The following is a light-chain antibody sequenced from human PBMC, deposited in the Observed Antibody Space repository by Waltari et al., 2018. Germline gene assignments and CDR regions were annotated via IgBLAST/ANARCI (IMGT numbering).Light chain of an antibody. V-gene: IGLV2-11*01. Sequence: QSALTQPRSVSGSPGQSVTVSCTGTSTNVGTYKYISWYQHHPGRAPKLLIFDANKRPSGVPDRCSGSKSDNTASLTISVLRPEDEAYYYCCSSVVSYTVVFGGGTKVTVL. CDR1: STNVGTYKY. CDR3: CSSVVSYTVV. J-gene: IGLJ2*01. CDR2: DAN.